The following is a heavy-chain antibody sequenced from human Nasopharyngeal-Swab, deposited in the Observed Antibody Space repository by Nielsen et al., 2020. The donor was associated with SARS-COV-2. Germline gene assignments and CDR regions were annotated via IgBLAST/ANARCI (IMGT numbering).Heavy chain of an antibody. V-gene: IGHV3-23*01. Sequence: WIRQAPGKGLEWVSAISGSGGSTYYADSVKGRFTISRDNSKNTLYLQMNSLRAEDTAVYYCAKDRNDYIWGSYRLTFDYWGQGTLVTVSS. CDR2: ISGSGGST. J-gene: IGHJ4*02. CDR3: AKDRNDYIWGSYRLTFDY. D-gene: IGHD3-16*02.